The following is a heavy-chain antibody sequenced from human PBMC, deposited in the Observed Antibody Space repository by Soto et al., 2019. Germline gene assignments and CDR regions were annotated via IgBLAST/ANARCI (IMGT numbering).Heavy chain of an antibody. CDR2: ISSSSSYI. V-gene: IGHV3-21*01. D-gene: IGHD3-9*01. CDR1: GLTFSSYS. Sequence: GSLRLSCAASGLTFSSYSMNWVRQAPGKGLEWVSSISSSSSYIYYADSVKGRFTISRDNAKNSLYLQMNSLRAEDTAVYYCARSDPDCDILTGPFDYWGQGTLVTVSS. CDR3: ARSDPDCDILTGPFDY. J-gene: IGHJ4*02.